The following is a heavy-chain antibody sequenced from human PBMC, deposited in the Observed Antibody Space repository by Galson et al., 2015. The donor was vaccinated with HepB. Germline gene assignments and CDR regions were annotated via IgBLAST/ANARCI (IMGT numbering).Heavy chain of an antibody. CDR2: IYYSGST. CDR1: GGSISSSSYY. J-gene: IGHJ4*02. V-gene: IGHV4-39*07. Sequence: SETLSLTCTASGGSISSSSYYWGWIRQPPGKGLEWIESIYYSGSTYYNPSLKSRVTISVDTSKNQFSLKLSSVTAADTAVYYCARATYYYDSSGYLHYYFDYWGQGTLVTVSS. CDR3: ARATYYYDSSGYLHYYFDY. D-gene: IGHD3-22*01.